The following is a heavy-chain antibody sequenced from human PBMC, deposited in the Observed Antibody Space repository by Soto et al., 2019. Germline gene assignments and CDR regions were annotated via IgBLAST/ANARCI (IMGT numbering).Heavy chain of an antibody. CDR3: ARDILPHMVRGVIGWFDP. CDR2: IIPIFGTA. J-gene: IGHJ5*02. V-gene: IGHV1-69*13. Sequence: GASVKVSCKASGGTFSSYAISWVRQAPGQGLEWMGGIIPIFGTANYAQKFQGRVTITADESTSTAYMELSSLRSEDTAVYYCARDILPHMVRGVIGWFDPWGQGTLVTVSS. D-gene: IGHD3-10*01. CDR1: GGTFSSYA.